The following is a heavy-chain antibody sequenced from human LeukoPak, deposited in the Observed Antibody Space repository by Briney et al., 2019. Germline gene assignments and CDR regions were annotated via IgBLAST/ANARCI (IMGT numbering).Heavy chain of an antibody. CDR3: ARQSISGSSLTYFDY. Sequence: SETLSLTCTVSGGSISSYYWSWIRQPPGKGLEWIGNIYDSGSTNYNPSLKSRVTISVDTSKNQCSLKLSSVTAADTAVYYCARQSISGSSLTYFDYWGQGTLVNVSS. CDR1: GGSISSYY. CDR2: IYDSGST. D-gene: IGHD3-22*01. V-gene: IGHV4-59*01. J-gene: IGHJ4*02.